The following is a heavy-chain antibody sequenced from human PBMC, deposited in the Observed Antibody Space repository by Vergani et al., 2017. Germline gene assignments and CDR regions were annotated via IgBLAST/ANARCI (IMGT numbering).Heavy chain of an antibody. CDR1: GFTFSSYE. CDR2: ISSSGSTI. Sequence: EVQLVESGGGLVQPGGSLRLSCAASGFTFSSYEMNWVRQAPGKGLEWVSYISSSGSTIYYADSVKGRFTISRDNAKNSLYLQMNSLRAEDTAVYYCARSGYYDSSGYYYVFFQHWGKGTLVTVSS. CDR3: ARSGYYDSSGYYYVFFQH. J-gene: IGHJ1*01. V-gene: IGHV3-48*03. D-gene: IGHD3-22*01.